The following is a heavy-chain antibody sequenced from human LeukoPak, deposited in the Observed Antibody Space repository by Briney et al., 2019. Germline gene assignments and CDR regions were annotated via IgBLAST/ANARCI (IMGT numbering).Heavy chain of an antibody. CDR2: IYTSGGT. Sequence: SETLSLTCTVSGGSLSSGGYFWSWIRQPAGKGLEWIGRIYTSGGTIYNPSLNSRVTVSIDTSTNQFSLRLTSVTAADTAVYYCATYCSHTSCHTGGGFQHWGQGTLVTVSS. J-gene: IGHJ1*01. D-gene: IGHD2-2*02. V-gene: IGHV4-61*02. CDR1: GGSLSSGGYF. CDR3: ATYCSHTSCHTGGGFQH.